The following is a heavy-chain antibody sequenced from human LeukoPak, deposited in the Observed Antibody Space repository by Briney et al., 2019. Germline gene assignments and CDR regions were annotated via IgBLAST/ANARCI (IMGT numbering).Heavy chain of an antibody. D-gene: IGHD3-9*01. J-gene: IGHJ4*02. CDR1: GFTFSTYA. CDR3: AKSEKAWFYQSNVDY. Sequence: PGGSLRLSCAATGFTFSTYAMTWVRQSPGKGLEWVSSISGGGESTFYADSVKGRFTNLRDNSKDMVFLQMNSLRAEDTAVYYCAKSEKAWFYQSNVDYWGQGTLVTVSS. CDR2: ISGGGEST. V-gene: IGHV3-23*01.